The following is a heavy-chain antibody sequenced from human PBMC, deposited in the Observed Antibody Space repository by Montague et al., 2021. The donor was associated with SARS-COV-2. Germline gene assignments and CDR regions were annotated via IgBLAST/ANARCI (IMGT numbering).Heavy chain of an antibody. CDR3: ARDHMTILFMAYYYGMDV. V-gene: IGHV4-4*07. CDR2: IYPSGST. CDR1: GGSISSYY. J-gene: IGHJ6*02. Sequence: SETLSLTCTVSGGSISSYYWSWIRQPARKGLEWIGRIYPSGSTKYNPSLKSRVTMSVDTSKNQFSLKLSSVTAADTAVYYCARDHMTILFMAYYYGMDVWGQGTTVTVSS. D-gene: IGHD4/OR15-4a*01.